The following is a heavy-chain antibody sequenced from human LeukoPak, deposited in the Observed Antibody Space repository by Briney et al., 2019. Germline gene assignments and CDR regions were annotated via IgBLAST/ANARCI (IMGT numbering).Heavy chain of an antibody. V-gene: IGHV4-34*01. D-gene: IGHD6-13*01. J-gene: IGHJ1*01. CDR1: GGSFSGYY. CDR2: INHSGST. CDR3: ARAPRIAAAGKYFQH. Sequence: SETLSLTCAVYGGSFSGYYWSWIRQPPGKGLEWIGEINHSGSTNYNPSLKSRVTISVDTSKNQFSLKLSSATAADTAVYYCARAPRIAAAGKYFQHWGQGTLVTVSS.